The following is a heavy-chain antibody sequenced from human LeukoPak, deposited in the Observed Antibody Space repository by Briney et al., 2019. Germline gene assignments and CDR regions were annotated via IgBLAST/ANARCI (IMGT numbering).Heavy chain of an antibody. CDR1: GFTFSSFS. Sequence: GGSLRLSCAASGFTFSSFSMNWVRQAPGKGLEWVSTVSTSGLSTYYADSVKGRFTISRDNSKNTLYLQMNSLGAEDTAVYYCGKDEKEIVVVVAASVADFWGQGTLVTVSS. J-gene: IGHJ4*02. CDR3: GKDEKEIVVVVAASVADF. D-gene: IGHD2-15*01. CDR2: VSTSGLST. V-gene: IGHV3-23*01.